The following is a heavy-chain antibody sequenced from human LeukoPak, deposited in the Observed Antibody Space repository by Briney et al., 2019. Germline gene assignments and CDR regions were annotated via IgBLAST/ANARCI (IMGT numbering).Heavy chain of an antibody. CDR1: GFTFSSYA. J-gene: IGHJ4*02. CDR2: ISGIGVSA. Sequence: GGSLRLSCAASGFTFSSYAMSWVRQAPGKGLEWVSSISGIGVSAYYADSVKGRFTISRDNSKNTLYLQMNSLRAEDTAVYYCAKDRREYSSGWKIFDYWGQGTLVTVSS. CDR3: AKDRREYSSGWKIFDY. D-gene: IGHD6-19*01. V-gene: IGHV3-23*01.